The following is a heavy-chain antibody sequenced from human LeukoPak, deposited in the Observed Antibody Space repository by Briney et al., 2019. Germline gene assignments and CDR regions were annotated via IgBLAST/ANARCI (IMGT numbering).Heavy chain of an antibody. D-gene: IGHD4-17*01. J-gene: IGHJ4*02. CDR2: INHSGST. CDR1: GGSFSGYY. V-gene: IGHV4-34*01. CDR3: ARGLTTGPYRYTDFDS. Sequence: SETLSLTCAVYGGSFSGYYWSWIRQPPGKGLEWIGEINHSGSTNYNPSLKSRLTISVDASKNQFSLRLTSVTAADTAVYFCARGLTTGPYRYTDFDSWGQGTLVTVSS.